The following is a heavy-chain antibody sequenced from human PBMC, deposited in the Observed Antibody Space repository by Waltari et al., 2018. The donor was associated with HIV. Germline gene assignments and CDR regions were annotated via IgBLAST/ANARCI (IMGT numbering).Heavy chain of an antibody. V-gene: IGHV1-8*01. CDR3: ARGFNYYDSSGYRFDP. CDR2: MNTKSGNT. Sequence: QVQLVQSGSEVRKPGASVKVSCKASGYTFTSYDINWVRQATGQGLEWMGWMNTKSGNTDYAQKFQGRVTMTRNTSISTVYMELRSLRSEDTAKYYCARGFNYYDSSGYRFDPWGQGTLVTVSS. J-gene: IGHJ5*02. D-gene: IGHD3-22*01. CDR1: GYTFTSYD.